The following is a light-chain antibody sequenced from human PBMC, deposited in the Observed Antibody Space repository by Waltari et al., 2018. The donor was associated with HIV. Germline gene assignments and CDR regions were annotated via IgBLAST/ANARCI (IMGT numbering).Light chain of an antibody. CDR3: CSYTGSGTLV. Sequence: QSALTQPASVSGSPGQSITISCPGTRSDIGGSDYVSWYQHLPVKVPKLMIYDVNKRPSGVSSRFSGSKSGSTASLAISGLQPEDEADYYCCSYTGSGTLVFGGGTKLIVL. CDR2: DVN. J-gene: IGLJ2*01. V-gene: IGLV2-23*02. CDR1: RSDIGGSDY.